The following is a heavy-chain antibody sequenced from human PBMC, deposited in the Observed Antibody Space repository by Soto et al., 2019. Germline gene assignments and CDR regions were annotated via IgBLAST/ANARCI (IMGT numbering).Heavy chain of an antibody. CDR2: INHSGST. V-gene: IGHV4-34*01. CDR1: GGSFSGYY. CDR3: ARALPSRGSGSYSGRTYFDY. J-gene: IGHJ4*02. D-gene: IGHD3-10*01. Sequence: SETLSLTCAVYGGSFSGYYWSWIRQPPGKGLEWIGEINHSGSTNYNPSLKSRVTISVDTSKNQFSLKLSSVTAADTAVYYCARALPSRGSGSYSGRTYFDYWGQGTLVTVSS.